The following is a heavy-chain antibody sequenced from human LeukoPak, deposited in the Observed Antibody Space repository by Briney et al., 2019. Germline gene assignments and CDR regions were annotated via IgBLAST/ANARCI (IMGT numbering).Heavy chain of an antibody. D-gene: IGHD6-19*01. CDR1: GYTFSSYD. J-gene: IGHJ1*01. CDR2: MNPNSGNT. CDR3: ARRVGSGWPVQH. Sequence: ASVKLSCKASGYTFSSYDINWVRQATGQGLEWMGGMNPNSGNTGYAQKFQARLNMTRNTSIDTAYMELSSLRSDDTAVYYCARRVGSGWPVQHWGQGTLVTVSS. V-gene: IGHV1-8*01.